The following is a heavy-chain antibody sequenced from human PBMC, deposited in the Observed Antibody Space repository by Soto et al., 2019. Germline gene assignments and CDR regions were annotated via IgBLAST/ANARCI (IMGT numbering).Heavy chain of an antibody. CDR1: GGSFSGYY. J-gene: IGHJ4*02. V-gene: IGHV4-34*01. D-gene: IGHD2-15*01. CDR2: INHSGST. Sequence: QVQLQQWGAGLLKPSETLSLTCAVYGGSFSGYYWSWIRQPPGKGLEWIGEINHSGSTNYNPSPKGRVTMSVDTSKNQFSLELSSVTAADTAVYYCARAAPRYCSGGSCYSGRDYWDQGTLVTVSS. CDR3: ARAAPRYCSGGSCYSGRDY.